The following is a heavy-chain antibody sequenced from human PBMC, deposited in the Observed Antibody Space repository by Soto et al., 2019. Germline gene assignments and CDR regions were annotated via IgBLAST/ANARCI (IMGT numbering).Heavy chain of an antibody. V-gene: IGHV3-33*01. Sequence: QVQLVESGGGVGQPGGSLRLSCAASGFTFSSYGMHWVRQAPGKGVEWVAGIWYDGSNKYYADSVQGQFTISRDNSKNTLYLQMNSLRAEDTAVYYCAVGSYSSSWYDAFDIWGQGTMVTVSS. CDR3: AVGSYSSSWYDAFDI. D-gene: IGHD6-13*01. CDR1: GFTFSSYG. CDR2: IWYDGSNK. J-gene: IGHJ3*02.